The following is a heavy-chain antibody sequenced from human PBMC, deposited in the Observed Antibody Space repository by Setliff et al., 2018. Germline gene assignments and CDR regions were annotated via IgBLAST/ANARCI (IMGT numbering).Heavy chain of an antibody. D-gene: IGHD1-1*01. CDR1: GGSFTNYY. V-gene: IGHV4-34*01. J-gene: IGHJ3*02. Sequence: SETLSLTCTVYGGSFTNYYWGWIRQSPGKGLEWIGESNHGGSTSYNPSLKSRLTMSVDTSKNQFSLKLSSVTAADTALYYCRQAVVGRDVFDIWSQGTVVTVSS. CDR3: RQAVVGRDVFDI. CDR2: SNHGGST.